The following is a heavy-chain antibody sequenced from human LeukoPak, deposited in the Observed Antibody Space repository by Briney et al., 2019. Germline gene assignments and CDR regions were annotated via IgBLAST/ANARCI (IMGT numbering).Heavy chain of an antibody. J-gene: IGHJ4*02. Sequence: GGSLRLSCAASGFTFSSYTMNWVRQAPGKGLEWVSSISSTSTYIYYADSVKGRFTISRDNAKNSLYLQMNSLRAEDTAVYYCAGENYYESSGFNWGQETLVTVSS. V-gene: IGHV3-21*01. D-gene: IGHD3-22*01. CDR1: GFTFSSYT. CDR3: AGENYYESSGFN. CDR2: ISSTSTYI.